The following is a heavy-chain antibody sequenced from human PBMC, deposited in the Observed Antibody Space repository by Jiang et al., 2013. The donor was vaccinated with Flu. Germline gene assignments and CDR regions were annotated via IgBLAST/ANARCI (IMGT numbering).Heavy chain of an antibody. D-gene: IGHD4-17*01. CDR2: ISYDEDNK. J-gene: IGHJ4*02. V-gene: IGHV3-30*03. CDR3: AREGGDPY. Sequence: VQLLESGGGVVQPGRSLRLSCAASGFSFSSCGIHWVRQAPGKGLEWVADISYDEDNKYYVDSVKGRFIISRDNSKNTLYLQMNSLRGEDTAVYYCAREGGDPYWGQGTLVTVSS. CDR1: GFSFSSCG.